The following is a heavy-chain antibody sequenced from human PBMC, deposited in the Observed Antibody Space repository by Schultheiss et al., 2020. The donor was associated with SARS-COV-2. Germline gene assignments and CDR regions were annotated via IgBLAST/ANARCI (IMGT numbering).Heavy chain of an antibody. CDR3: ARAADYFDY. V-gene: IGHV3-23*01. J-gene: IGHJ4*02. CDR1: GFTFSDYA. CDR2: ISGSGGST. Sequence: GESLKISCATSGFTFSDYAMSWVRRAPGKGLEWVSAISGSGGSTYYADSVKGRFTISRDNSKNTLYLQMNSLRAEDTAVYYCARAADYFDYWGQGTLVTVSS.